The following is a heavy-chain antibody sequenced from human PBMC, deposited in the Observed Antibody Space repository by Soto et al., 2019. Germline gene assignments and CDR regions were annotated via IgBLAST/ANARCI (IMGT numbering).Heavy chain of an antibody. Sequence: QVQLQESGPGLVKPSGTLSLTCTISGDFISSYNWWSWVRQPPGRGLEWIGEVYHNKNTNYNPSLKSRVTISVDKSKNRFSLMLTSVTAADTAVYYCARGGHDFWSGYSGSLSQSYAFDVWGQGTTVTVSS. CDR2: VYHNKNT. V-gene: IGHV4-4*02. D-gene: IGHD3-3*01. CDR1: GDFISSYNW. J-gene: IGHJ6*02. CDR3: ARGGHDFWSGYSGSLSQSYAFDV.